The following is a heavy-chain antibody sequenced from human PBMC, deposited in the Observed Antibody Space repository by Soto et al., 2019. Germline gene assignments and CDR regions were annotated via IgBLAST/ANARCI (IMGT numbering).Heavy chain of an antibody. Sequence: QLQLQESGPGLVKPSETLSLTCTVSGGSISSSSYYWGWIRQPPGKGLGWIGSIYYSGSTYYNPSLKSRVTISVDTSKNQFSLKLSSVTAADTAVYYCARLRKAAAAGKTWFDPWGQGTLVTVSS. CDR3: ARLRKAAAAGKTWFDP. V-gene: IGHV4-39*01. CDR1: GGSISSSSYY. D-gene: IGHD6-13*01. CDR2: IYYSGST. J-gene: IGHJ5*02.